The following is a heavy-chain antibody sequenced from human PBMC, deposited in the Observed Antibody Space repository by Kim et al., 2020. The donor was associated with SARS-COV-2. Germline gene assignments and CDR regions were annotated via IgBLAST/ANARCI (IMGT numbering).Heavy chain of an antibody. J-gene: IGHJ4*02. D-gene: IGHD3-22*01. Sequence: ASVKVSCKVSGYTLTELSMHWVRQAPGKGLEWMGGFDPEYGETIYAQKFQGRVTMTEDTSTDTAYMELSSLRSEDTAVYYCATVISGYYSDQYYFDYWGQGTLVTVSS. CDR2: FDPEYGET. V-gene: IGHV1-24*01. CDR3: ATVISGYYSDQYYFDY. CDR1: GYTLTELS.